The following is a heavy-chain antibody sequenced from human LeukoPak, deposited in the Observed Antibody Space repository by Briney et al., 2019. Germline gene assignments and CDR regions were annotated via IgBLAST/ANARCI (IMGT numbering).Heavy chain of an antibody. Sequence: GGSLRLSCVVPGFSARSSYKNWVRQPPGKGRNWVSVIYSGGSTFYADSVKDRFTISRDNSENTVYLQMNSLRAEDTAVYYCARGVGGWSAFDIWGQGTMVTVSS. V-gene: IGHV3-53*01. CDR3: ARGVGGWSAFDI. CDR2: IYSGGST. CDR1: GFSARSSY. D-gene: IGHD1-26*01. J-gene: IGHJ3*02.